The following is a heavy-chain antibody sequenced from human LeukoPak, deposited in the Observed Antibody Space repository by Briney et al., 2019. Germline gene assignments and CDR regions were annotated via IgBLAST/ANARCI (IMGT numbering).Heavy chain of an antibody. D-gene: IGHD3-22*01. CDR2: ISWNSGSI. J-gene: IGHJ4*02. CDR1: GFTFDDYA. CDR3: AKGSPDYYDSSGYYSSFDY. Sequence: PGRPLRLSCAASGFTFDDYAMHWVRQAPGKGLEWVSGISWNSGSIDYADSVKGRFTISRDNAKNSLYLQMNSLRAEDTALYYCAKGSPDYYDSSGYYSSFDYWGQGTLVTVSS. V-gene: IGHV3-9*01.